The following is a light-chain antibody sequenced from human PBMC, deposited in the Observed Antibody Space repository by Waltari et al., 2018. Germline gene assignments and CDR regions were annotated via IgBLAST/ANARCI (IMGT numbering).Light chain of an antibody. V-gene: IGLV1-40*01. CDR3: QSYDSSLRGFYV. Sequence: QSVLTQPPSLSGAPGQRVTISCTLISSNIGACYGVQLYQQFPGTAPKLLIYDNTNRPSGVPARFSGSKSGTSASLAITGLQAEDEADYYCQSYDSSLRGFYVFGTGTKVTV. J-gene: IGLJ1*01. CDR2: DNT. CDR1: SSNIGACYG.